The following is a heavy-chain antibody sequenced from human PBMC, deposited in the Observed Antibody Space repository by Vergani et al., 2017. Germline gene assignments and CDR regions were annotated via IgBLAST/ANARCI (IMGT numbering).Heavy chain of an antibody. CDR1: GFSFSDHY. Sequence: QVQLVESGGGLVKPGGSLRLSCAASGFSFSDHYMTWIRQAPGKGLEWVSYISNSGNTIEYADSVKGRFSISRDNAKSSLFLQMDSLRAEDTAVYYCARDGAGGGGYWGQGTLVTVSS. V-gene: IGHV3-11*01. CDR3: ARDGAGGGGY. CDR2: ISNSGNTI. J-gene: IGHJ4*02. D-gene: IGHD1-26*01.